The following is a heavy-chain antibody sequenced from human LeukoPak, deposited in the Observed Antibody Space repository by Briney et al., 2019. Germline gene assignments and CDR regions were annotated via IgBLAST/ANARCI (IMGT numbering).Heavy chain of an antibody. CDR2: ISSSSSYI. Sequence: PGGSLRLSCAASGFTFSSYSMNWVRQAPGKGLEWVSSISSSSSYIYYADSVKGRFTISRDNAKNSLYLQMNSLRAEDTAVYYCARGRPLRGSTSVGIALDYWGQGTLVTVSS. J-gene: IGHJ4*02. V-gene: IGHV3-21*01. D-gene: IGHD6-13*01. CDR3: ARGRPLRGSTSVGIALDY. CDR1: GFTFSSYS.